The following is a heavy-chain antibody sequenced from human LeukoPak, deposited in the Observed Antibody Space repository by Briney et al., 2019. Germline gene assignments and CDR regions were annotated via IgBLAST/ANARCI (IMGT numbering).Heavy chain of an antibody. CDR3: ARDYHDYGDYEWFDP. D-gene: IGHD4-17*01. Sequence: SQTLSLTCAVSGGSISSGGYSWSWIRQPPGKGLEWIGYIYHSGSTYYNPSLKSRVTISVDRSKNQFSLKLSSVTAADTAVYYCARDYHDYGDYEWFDPWGQGTLVTVSS. CDR1: GGSISSGGYS. CDR2: IYHSGST. J-gene: IGHJ5*02. V-gene: IGHV4-30-2*01.